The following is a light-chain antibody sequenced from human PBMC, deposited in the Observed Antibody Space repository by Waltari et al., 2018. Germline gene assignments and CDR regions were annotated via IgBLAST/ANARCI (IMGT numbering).Light chain of an antibody. J-gene: IGLJ3*02. CDR1: SSNLGSHS. Sequence: QSVVTQPPSASGTPGQRVTISCSGSSSNLGSHSVNWYQQLPGTAPKLLIYNTYQRPSGVPDRFSGSKSGTSASLAISGLQSEDETDYYCAAWDDSLNGWVFGGGTQVTVL. V-gene: IGLV1-44*01. CDR3: AAWDDSLNGWV. CDR2: NTY.